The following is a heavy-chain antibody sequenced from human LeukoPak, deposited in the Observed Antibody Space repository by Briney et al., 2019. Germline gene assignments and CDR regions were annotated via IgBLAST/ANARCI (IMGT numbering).Heavy chain of an antibody. CDR3: ARQFAFFDY. CDR1: GGSISSSSYY. D-gene: IGHD3-10*01. J-gene: IGHJ4*02. V-gene: IGHV4-39*01. Sequence: SETLSLTCTVSGGSISSSSYYWGWIRQPPGKGLEWIGSIYYSGCTYYNPSLKSRVTISVDTSKNQFSLKLSSVTAADTAVYYCARQFAFFDYWGQGTLVTVSS. CDR2: IYYSGCT.